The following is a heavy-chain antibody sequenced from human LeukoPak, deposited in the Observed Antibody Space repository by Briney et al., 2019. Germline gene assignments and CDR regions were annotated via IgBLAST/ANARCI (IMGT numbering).Heavy chain of an antibody. V-gene: IGHV1-69*06. D-gene: IGHD6-13*01. CDR3: ARVVGLTGYSSSWYSGYYYYMDV. Sequence: SVKVSCKASGGTFSSYAISWVRQAPGQGLEWMGGVIPIFGTTNYAQKFQDRVTITADKSPSAAYMELSSLRSEDTAVYYCARVVGLTGYSSSWYSGYYYYMDVWGKGTTVTVSS. J-gene: IGHJ6*03. CDR2: VIPIFGTT. CDR1: GGTFSSYA.